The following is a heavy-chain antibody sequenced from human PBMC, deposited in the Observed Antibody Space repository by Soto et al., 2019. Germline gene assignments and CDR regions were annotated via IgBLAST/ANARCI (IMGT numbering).Heavy chain of an antibody. D-gene: IGHD6-19*01. Sequence: GGSLRLSCAASGLTFSSYAMSWVRQAPGKGLEWVSAISGSGGSTYYADSVKGRFTISRDNSKNTLYLQMNSLRAEDTAVYYCAKRGARAVAGNFDYWGQGTLVTVSS. CDR1: GLTFSSYA. CDR3: AKRGARAVAGNFDY. CDR2: ISGSGGST. V-gene: IGHV3-23*01. J-gene: IGHJ4*02.